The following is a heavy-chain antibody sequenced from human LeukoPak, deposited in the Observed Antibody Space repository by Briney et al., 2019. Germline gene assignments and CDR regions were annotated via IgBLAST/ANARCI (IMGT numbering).Heavy chain of an antibody. CDR3: ARFPGYYDFWSGYSRYYFDY. D-gene: IGHD3-3*01. J-gene: IGHJ4*02. V-gene: IGHV3-7*01. Sequence: GGSLRLSCAASGFTFSSYWMSWVRQAPGKGLEWVANIKQDGSEKYYVDSVKGRFTISRDNAKSSLYLQMNSLRAEDTAVYYCARFPGYYDFWSGYSRYYFDYWGQGTLVTVSS. CDR1: GFTFSSYW. CDR2: IKQDGSEK.